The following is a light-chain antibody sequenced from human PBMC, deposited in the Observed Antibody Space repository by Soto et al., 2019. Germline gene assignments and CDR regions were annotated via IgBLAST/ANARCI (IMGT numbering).Light chain of an antibody. V-gene: IGLV2-11*01. CDR1: SSEVGGYDY. Sequence: QSLLTQPRSMSGSPGQSVTISCTGTSSEVGGYDYVSWYQQHPDKAPKLMIYDVSKQPSGVPDRFSGSKSGNSASLTISGLQAEDEADYYCYSYAGSSYVFGTGTKVTVL. CDR2: DVS. CDR3: YSYAGSSYV. J-gene: IGLJ1*01.